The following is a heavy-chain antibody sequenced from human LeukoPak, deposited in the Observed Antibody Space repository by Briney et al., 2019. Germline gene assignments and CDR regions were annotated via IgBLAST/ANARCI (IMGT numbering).Heavy chain of an antibody. Sequence: GGSLRLSCTASGFSFSSYRMNWVRQAPGKGLEWVSSISSSSSYIYYADSVKGRFTISRDNSKNTLYLQMNSLRAEDTAVYYCARDVLSSTSYFDYWGQGTLVTVSS. D-gene: IGHD2-2*01. J-gene: IGHJ4*02. CDR2: ISSSSSYI. CDR1: GFSFSSYR. CDR3: ARDVLSSTSYFDY. V-gene: IGHV3-21*04.